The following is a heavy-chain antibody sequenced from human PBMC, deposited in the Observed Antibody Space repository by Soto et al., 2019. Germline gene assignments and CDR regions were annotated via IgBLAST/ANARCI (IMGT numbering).Heavy chain of an antibody. CDR3: ARDSSRSSGYYPGIYYYYYGMDV. CDR1: GFTFSSYS. CDR2: ISSSSSTI. J-gene: IGHJ6*02. Sequence: EVQLVESGGGLVQPGGSLRLSCAASGFTFSSYSMNWVRQAPGKGLEWVSYISSSSSTIYYADSVKGRFTISRDNAKNSLDLQMNSLRDEDTAVYYCARDSSRSSGYYPGIYYYYYGMDVWGQGTTVTVSS. V-gene: IGHV3-48*02. D-gene: IGHD3-3*01.